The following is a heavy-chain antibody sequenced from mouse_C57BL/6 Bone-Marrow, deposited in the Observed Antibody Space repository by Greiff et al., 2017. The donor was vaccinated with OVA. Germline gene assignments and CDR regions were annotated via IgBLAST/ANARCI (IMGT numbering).Heavy chain of an antibody. V-gene: IGHV1-52*01. Sequence: QVQLQQPGAELVRPGSSVKLSCKASGYTFTSYWMHWVKQRPIQGLEWIGNIDPSDSETHYNQKFKDKATLTVDKSSSTAYMQLNSLTSEDSAVYYGASTDYSNFWYFDVWGTGTTVTVSS. CDR1: GYTFTSYW. CDR3: ASTDYSNFWYFDV. D-gene: IGHD2-5*01. CDR2: IDPSDSET. J-gene: IGHJ1*03.